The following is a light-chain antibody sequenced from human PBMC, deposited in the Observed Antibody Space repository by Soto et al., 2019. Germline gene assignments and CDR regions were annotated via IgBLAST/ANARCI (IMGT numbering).Light chain of an antibody. CDR1: SSDVGGYDY. Sequence: QSALTQPAAVSGSPGQSITISCTGTSSDVGGYDYVSWYQQHPGKAPKLMIYDVSNRPSGVSSRFSGSKSGNMASLTISGLQAEDEADYYCSSYTGSTTLAYVFGSGTKVTVL. CDR2: DVS. V-gene: IGLV2-14*03. J-gene: IGLJ1*01. CDR3: SSYTGSTTLAYV.